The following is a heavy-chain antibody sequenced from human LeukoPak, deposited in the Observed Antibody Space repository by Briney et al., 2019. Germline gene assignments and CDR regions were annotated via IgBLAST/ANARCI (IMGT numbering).Heavy chain of an antibody. D-gene: IGHD3-10*01. CDR2: INSDGSTT. V-gene: IGHV3-74*01. J-gene: IGHJ4*02. CDR3: ARFGWVPPTHFDY. CDR1: GFTFSSYW. Sequence: GGSLRLSCAASGFTFSSYWIHWVRQAPGTGLVWVSRINSDGSTTDYADSVKGRFTISRDNAKNTLYLQMNSLRAEDTAVYYCARFGWVPPTHFDYWGQGTLVTVSS.